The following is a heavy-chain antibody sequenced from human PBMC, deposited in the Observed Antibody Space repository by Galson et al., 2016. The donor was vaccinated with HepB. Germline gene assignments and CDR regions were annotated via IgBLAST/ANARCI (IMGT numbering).Heavy chain of an antibody. CDR3: ARDDGSGYYFY. V-gene: IGHV3-33*01. CDR1: GFTFSNYP. Sequence: SLRLSCAASGFTFSNYPMHWVRQAPGKGPEWVALIWYDGSKKYYGDSVKGRSTISRDNSKNTVYLQMTSLRAEDTALYFCARDDGSGYYFYWGQGTLVTVSS. J-gene: IGHJ4*02. D-gene: IGHD3-22*01. CDR2: IWYDGSKK.